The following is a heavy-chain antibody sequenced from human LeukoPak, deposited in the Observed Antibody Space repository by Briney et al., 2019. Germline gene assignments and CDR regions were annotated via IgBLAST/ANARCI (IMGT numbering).Heavy chain of an antibody. D-gene: IGHD3-22*01. CDR1: GFTFSSYS. Sequence: GGSLRLSCAASGFTFSSYSVNWVRQAPGKGLEWVSSISSSSSYIYYADLVKGRFTISRDNAKNSLYLQMNSLRAEDTAVYYCARDFTYYYDSSGFLYYFDYWGQGTLVTASS. CDR2: ISSSSSYI. CDR3: ARDFTYYYDSSGFLYYFDY. V-gene: IGHV3-21*01. J-gene: IGHJ4*02.